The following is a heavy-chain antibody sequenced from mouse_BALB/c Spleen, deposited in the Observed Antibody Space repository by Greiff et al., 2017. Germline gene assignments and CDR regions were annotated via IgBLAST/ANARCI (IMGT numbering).Heavy chain of an antibody. D-gene: IGHD1-1*01. V-gene: IGHV1-7*01. J-gene: IGHJ3*01. Sequence: QVQLKESGAELAKPGASVKMSCKASGYTFTSYWMHWVKQRPGQGLEWIGYINPSTGYTEYNQKFKDKATLTADKSSSTAYMQLSSLTSEDSAVYYCARCGTTVVAPAYWGQGTLVTVSA. CDR3: ARCGTTVVAPAY. CDR2: INPSTGYT. CDR1: GYTFTSYW.